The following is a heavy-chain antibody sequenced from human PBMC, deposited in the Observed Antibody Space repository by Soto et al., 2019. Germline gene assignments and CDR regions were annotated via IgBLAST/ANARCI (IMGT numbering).Heavy chain of an antibody. CDR2: IDGSGGIT. Sequence: QLLQSGGGLVQPGGSLTLSCAASGFTFGTTDMSWVRQAPGEGLEWVSTIDGSGGITYYADSVKGRFTISSDNSRNTLYLQMNSLRGDDTALYYCVKNSGCFNTWGQGALVTVSS. CDR1: GFTFGTTD. J-gene: IGHJ5*02. D-gene: IGHD2-15*01. CDR3: VKNSGCFNT. V-gene: IGHV3-23*01.